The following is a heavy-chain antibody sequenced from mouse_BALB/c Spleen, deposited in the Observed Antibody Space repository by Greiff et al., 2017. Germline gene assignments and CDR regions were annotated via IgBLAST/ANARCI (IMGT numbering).Heavy chain of an antibody. CDR1: GFSLTSYG. V-gene: IGHV2-2*02. Sequence: QVQLKESGPGLVQPSQSLSITCTVSGFSLTSYGVHWVRQSPGKGLEWLGVIWSGGSTDYNAAFISRLSISKDNSKSQVFFKMNSLQANDTAIYYCARNWAAYYGNYPFAYWGQGTLVTVSA. CDR3: ARNWAAYYGNYPFAY. CDR2: IWSGGST. J-gene: IGHJ3*01. D-gene: IGHD2-10*01.